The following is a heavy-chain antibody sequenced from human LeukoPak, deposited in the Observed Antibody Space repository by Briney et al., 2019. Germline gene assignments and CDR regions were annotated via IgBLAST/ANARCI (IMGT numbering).Heavy chain of an antibody. CDR1: GYTLTELS. CDR2: FDPEDGET. D-gene: IGHD1-26*01. Sequence: ASVKVSCKVSGYTLTELSMHWVRQAPGKGLEWMGGFDPEDGETIYAQKFQGRVTMTEDTSTDTANMEMSNLRSEDTAEYYCATEGGIVGATGGWDFDYWGQGTLVTVSS. V-gene: IGHV1-24*01. CDR3: ATEGGIVGATGGWDFDY. J-gene: IGHJ4*02.